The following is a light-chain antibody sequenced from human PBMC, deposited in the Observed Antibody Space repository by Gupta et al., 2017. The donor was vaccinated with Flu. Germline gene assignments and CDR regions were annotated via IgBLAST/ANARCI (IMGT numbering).Light chain of an antibody. V-gene: IGKV3-11*01. J-gene: IGKJ4*01. CDR3: QQRDNCPIT. CDR1: QSVGSF. Sequence: PATLYLSPGDRATLSCRASQSVGSFLAWYQQRPGQAPRLLVYDASNRANGVPGRFSGSGSGTEFTLTINSREPEDFAVYYCQQRDNCPITFGGGTKVDIK. CDR2: DAS.